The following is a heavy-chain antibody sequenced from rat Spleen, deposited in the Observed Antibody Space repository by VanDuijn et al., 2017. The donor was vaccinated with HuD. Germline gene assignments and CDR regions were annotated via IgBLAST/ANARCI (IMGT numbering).Heavy chain of an antibody. CDR1: GYSITSNY. V-gene: IGHV3-1*01. D-gene: IGHD1-11*01. J-gene: IGHJ2*01. CDR3: ARNYGGYSN. CDR2: ISYSGST. Sequence: EMQLQESGPGLVKPSQSLSLTCSVTGYSITSNYWAWIRKFPGNKMEWIGHISYSGSTSYNPSLKSRISITRDTSKNQFFLQLNSVTTEDTATYYCARNYGGYSNWGQGVMVTVSS.